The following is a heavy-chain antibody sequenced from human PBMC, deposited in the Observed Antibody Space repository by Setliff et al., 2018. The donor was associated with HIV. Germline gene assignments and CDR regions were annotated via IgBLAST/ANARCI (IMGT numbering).Heavy chain of an antibody. V-gene: IGHV3-7*03. Sequence: GGSLRLSCEASGLTFSSYWMSWVRQAPGKGLEWVANINPDGSAKYYVDSVKGRFTISRDSGKNSLYLQMHSLRVEDTAFYYCARDSFSKGDYWGRGTRVTVSS. CDR1: GLTFSSYW. CDR3: ARDSFSKGDY. CDR2: INPDGSAK. J-gene: IGHJ4*02. D-gene: IGHD4-4*01.